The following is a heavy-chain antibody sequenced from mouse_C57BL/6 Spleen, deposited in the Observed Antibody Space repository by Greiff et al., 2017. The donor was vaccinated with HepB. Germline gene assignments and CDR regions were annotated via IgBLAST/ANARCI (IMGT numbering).Heavy chain of an antibody. J-gene: IGHJ2*01. V-gene: IGHV1-52*01. Sequence: QVQLQQPGAELVRPGSSVKLSCKASGYTFTSYWMHWVKQRPIQGFEWIGNIDPSDSETHYNQKFKDKVTLTVDKSFSTAYMQLSSLTSEVSAVYYCARWEYYGSSYPHFDYWGQGTTLTVSS. CDR3: ARWEYYGSSYPHFDY. CDR2: IDPSDSET. CDR1: GYTFTSYW. D-gene: IGHD1-1*01.